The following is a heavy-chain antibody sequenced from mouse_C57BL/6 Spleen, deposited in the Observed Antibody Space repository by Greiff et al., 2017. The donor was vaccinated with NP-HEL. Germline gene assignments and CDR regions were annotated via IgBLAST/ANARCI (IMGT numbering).Heavy chain of an antibody. D-gene: IGHD1-1*01. CDR1: GFSLTSYG. CDR2: IWRDGST. CDR3: ARHGTTVLTFDY. Sequence: QVQLKQSGPGLVAPSQSLSITCTVSGFSLTSYGVHWVRQPPGKGLEWLVVIWRDGSTTYNSALKSSMGISKDNSKTQVFLKMNSLQTDDTAMYYCARHGTTVLTFDYWGQGTTLTVSS. V-gene: IGHV2-6-1*01. J-gene: IGHJ2*01.